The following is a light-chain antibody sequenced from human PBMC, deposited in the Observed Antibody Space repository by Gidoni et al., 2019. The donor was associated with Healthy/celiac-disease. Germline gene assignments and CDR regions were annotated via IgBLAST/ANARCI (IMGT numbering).Light chain of an antibody. V-gene: IGLV1-40*01. CDR1: SSNIGAGYD. CDR3: QSYDSSLSVYV. CDR2: GNS. J-gene: IGLJ1*01. Sequence: SVLTQPPSVSGPPGQRVTISCTGSSSNIGAGYDVHWYQQLPGTAPKLLIYGNSNRPSGVPDRFSGSKSGTSASLAITGLQAEDEADYYCQSYDSSLSVYVFGTGTKVTVL.